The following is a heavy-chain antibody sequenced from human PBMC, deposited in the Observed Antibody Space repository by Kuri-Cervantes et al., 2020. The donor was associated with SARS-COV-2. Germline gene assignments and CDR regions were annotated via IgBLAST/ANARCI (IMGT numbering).Heavy chain of an antibody. Sequence: LSLTCAAFGFTFSSYEMNWVRQASGKGLEWVSYFGSKDRTIHYLDSVKGRFTISRDNAKNTLYLQMNSLRAEDTAVYYCAREESVPLNYWGQGTLVTVSS. CDR1: GFTFSSYE. CDR2: FGSKDRTI. J-gene: IGHJ4*02. V-gene: IGHV3-48*03. D-gene: IGHD6-19*01. CDR3: AREESVPLNY.